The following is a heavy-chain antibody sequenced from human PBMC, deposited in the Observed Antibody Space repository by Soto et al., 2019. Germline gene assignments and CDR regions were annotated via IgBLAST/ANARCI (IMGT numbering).Heavy chain of an antibody. CDR2: LYDVDGT. CDR1: GLTVSGKKY. D-gene: IGHD4-4*01. J-gene: IGHJ3*01. CDR3: ASWHLQEHAYDV. Sequence: DVQLVESGGGLIQPGGSLRLSCAAFGLTVSGKKYMAWVRQAPGKGLEWVSGLYDVDGTYYADSVKGRFTTSGDSSKTIVYLQMDSLRPDDTAVYYCASWHLQEHAYDVWGQGTTVTVAS. V-gene: IGHV3-53*01.